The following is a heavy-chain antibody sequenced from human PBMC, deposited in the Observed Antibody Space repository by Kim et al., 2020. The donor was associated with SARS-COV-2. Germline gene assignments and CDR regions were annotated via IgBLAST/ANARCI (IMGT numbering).Heavy chain of an antibody. CDR2: ISPDGTST. J-gene: IGHJ4*02. CDR3: ASSDH. V-gene: IGHV3-43*02. Sequence: GGSLRLSCAASGFTFHEYAMHWVRQAPEKGLEWVCFISPDGTSTYYADSLKGRFTISRDNRKNSLHLHINSLTSEDTAFYYCASSDHWGQGTLVTVSS. CDR1: GFTFHEYA.